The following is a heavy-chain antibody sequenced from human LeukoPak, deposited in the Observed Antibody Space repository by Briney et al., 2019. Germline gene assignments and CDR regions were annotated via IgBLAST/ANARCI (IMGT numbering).Heavy chain of an antibody. D-gene: IGHD3-9*01. CDR3: AKDMHYDILTGHGYFQH. CDR2: ISYDGSNK. Sequence: PGGSLRLSCAASGFTFSSYAMHWVRQAPGKGLEWVAVISYDGSNKYYADSVKGRFTISRDNSKNTLYLQMNSLRAEDTAVYYCAKDMHYDILTGHGYFQHWGQGTLVTVSS. V-gene: IGHV3-30-3*01. J-gene: IGHJ1*01. CDR1: GFTFSSYA.